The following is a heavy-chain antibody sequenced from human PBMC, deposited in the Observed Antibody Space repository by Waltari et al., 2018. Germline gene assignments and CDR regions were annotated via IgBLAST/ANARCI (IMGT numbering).Heavy chain of an antibody. V-gene: IGHV1-3*04. J-gene: IGHJ6*02. D-gene: IGHD3-22*01. Sequence: QIQLVQSGAEVKKPGASVKISCKASGYIFSTYALHWVRRAPGESLEWRGWINSYSAYTKYSEKSQCRDTINRDPSENTAYMEVSSLTSEDTAVYYRAKDPRTHQWFDYGMDVWGQGTTVIVSS. CDR1: GYIFSTYA. CDR3: AKDPRTHQWFDYGMDV. CDR2: INSYSAYT.